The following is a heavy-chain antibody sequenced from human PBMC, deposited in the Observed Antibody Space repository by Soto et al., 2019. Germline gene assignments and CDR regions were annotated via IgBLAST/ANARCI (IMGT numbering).Heavy chain of an antibody. Sequence: PGESLKISCAGSGFTFSSYWMSWVRQAPGKGLEWVANIKQGGSEKYYVDSVKGRFTISRDNAKNSLYLQMNSLRAEDTAVYYCESVAVADDAFDIWGQGTMVTVSS. CDR2: IKQGGSEK. V-gene: IGHV3-7*01. J-gene: IGHJ3*02. CDR1: GFTFSSYW. CDR3: ESVAVADDAFDI. D-gene: IGHD6-19*01.